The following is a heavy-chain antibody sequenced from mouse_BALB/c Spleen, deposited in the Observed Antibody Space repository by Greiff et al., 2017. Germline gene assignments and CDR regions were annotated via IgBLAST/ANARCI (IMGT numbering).Heavy chain of an antibody. V-gene: IGHV1-74*01. CDR2: INPSDSET. CDR3: ARGGDGYLFAY. J-gene: IGHJ3*01. Sequence: VQLQEPGPGLVRPGASVKLSCKASGSSFPSYWMNWVKKSPGQGLEWIGMINPSDSETRLNQKFRNKATLTVDNSSSTAYMQLSSQTSEDSAVYYCARGGDGYLFAYWGQGTLVTVSA. D-gene: IGHD2-3*01. CDR1: GSSFPSYW.